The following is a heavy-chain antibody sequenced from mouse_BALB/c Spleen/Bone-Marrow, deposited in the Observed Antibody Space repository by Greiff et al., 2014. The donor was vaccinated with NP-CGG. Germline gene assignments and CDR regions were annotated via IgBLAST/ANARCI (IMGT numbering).Heavy chain of an antibody. D-gene: IGHD1-2*01. CDR3: ARYYYGFLDY. J-gene: IGHJ2*01. CDR1: GISLTSYG. CDR2: IWAGGST. V-gene: IGHV2-9*02. Sequence: VQLQQSGPGPVAPSQSLSITCTVSGISLTSYGVHWVRQPPGKGLEWLGVIWAGGSTNYNSTLMSRLSISKDNSKSQVFLKMNSLQTDDTAMYYCARYYYGFLDYWGQGTTLTVSS.